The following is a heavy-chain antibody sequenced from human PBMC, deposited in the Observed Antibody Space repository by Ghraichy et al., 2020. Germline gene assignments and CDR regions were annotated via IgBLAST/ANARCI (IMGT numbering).Heavy chain of an antibody. CDR1: GGTFSSYA. Sequence: SVKVSCKASGGTFSSYAISWVRQAPGQGLEWMGGIIPIFGTANYAQKFQGRVTITADESTSTAYMELSSLRSEDTAVYYCARDATPLVTDAFDIWGQGTMVTVSS. D-gene: IGHD4-23*01. CDR3: ARDATPLVTDAFDI. V-gene: IGHV1-69*13. CDR2: IIPIFGTA. J-gene: IGHJ3*02.